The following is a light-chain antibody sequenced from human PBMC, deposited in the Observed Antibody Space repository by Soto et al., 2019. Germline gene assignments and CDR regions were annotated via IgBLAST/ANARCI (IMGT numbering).Light chain of an antibody. CDR2: DAS. CDR1: QTISNC. CDR3: QQYNSCWRT. Sequence: HMTPSSLPLSASVGAGVTITCRASQTISNCLAWYQQKPGQAPQLLIYDASSLESGVPSRFSGSGSGTEFTLTISSLQPDDFAPYYCQQYNSCWRTFGQGTKVDIK. J-gene: IGKJ1*01. V-gene: IGKV1-5*01.